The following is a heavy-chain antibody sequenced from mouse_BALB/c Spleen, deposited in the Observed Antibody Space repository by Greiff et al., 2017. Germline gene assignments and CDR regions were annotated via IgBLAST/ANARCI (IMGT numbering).Heavy chain of an antibody. CDR1: GFDFSRYW. J-gene: IGHJ3*01. V-gene: IGHV4-1*02. Sequence: EVKLMESGGGLVQPGGSLKLSCAASGFDFSRYWMSWVRPAPGKGLEWIGEINPDSSTINYTPSLKDKFIISRDNAKNTLYLQMSKVRSEDTALYYCARPYGNYAAWFAYWGQGTLVTVSA. D-gene: IGHD2-1*01. CDR3: ARPYGNYAAWFAY. CDR2: INPDSSTI.